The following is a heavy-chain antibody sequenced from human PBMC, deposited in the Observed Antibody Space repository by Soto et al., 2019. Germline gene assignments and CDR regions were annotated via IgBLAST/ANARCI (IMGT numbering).Heavy chain of an antibody. CDR3: VCSPDVNRLAFDI. CDR1: GFTFSDHY. CDR2: TRNKANSYTT. J-gene: IGHJ3*02. Sequence: GGSLRLSCAASGFTFSDHYMDWVRQAPGKGLEWVGRTRNKANSYTTEYAASVKGRFTISRDDSKNSLYLQMNSLKTEDTAVYYCVCSPDVNRLAFDIWGQGTMVTVSS. V-gene: IGHV3-72*01. D-gene: IGHD2-2*01.